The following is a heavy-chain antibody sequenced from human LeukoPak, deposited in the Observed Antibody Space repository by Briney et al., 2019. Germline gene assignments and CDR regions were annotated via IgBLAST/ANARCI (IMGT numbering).Heavy chain of an antibody. CDR3: ARRAYSAAYWKHSDY. CDR2: INHSGST. D-gene: IGHD1-1*01. CDR1: GGSFSGYY. V-gene: IGHV4-34*01. Sequence: PSETLSLTCAVYGGSFSGYYWSWIRQPPGKGLEWIGEINHSGSTNYNPSLKSRVTISVDTSKNQFSLKLNSVTAADTAVYFCARRAYSAAYWKHSDYWGQGTLVTVSS. J-gene: IGHJ4*02.